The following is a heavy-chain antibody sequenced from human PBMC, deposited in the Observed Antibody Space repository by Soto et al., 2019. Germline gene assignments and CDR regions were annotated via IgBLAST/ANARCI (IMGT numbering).Heavy chain of an antibody. CDR1: GYSISSGYY. D-gene: IGHD2-15*01. CDR3: ARAALGSKGSYFDY. J-gene: IGHJ4*02. CDR2: IYHSGST. Sequence: SETLSLTCAVSGYSISSGYYWGWVRQPPGKGLEWIGSIYHSGSTYYNPSLKSRVTISVDTSKNQFSLKLSSVTAADTAVYYCARAALGSKGSYFDYWGQGTLVTVSS. V-gene: IGHV4-38-2*01.